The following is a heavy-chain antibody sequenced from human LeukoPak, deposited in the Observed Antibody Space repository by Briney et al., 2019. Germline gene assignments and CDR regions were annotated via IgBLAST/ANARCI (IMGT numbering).Heavy chain of an antibody. CDR3: ARGRDGYNLVDAFDI. J-gene: IGHJ3*02. CDR2: ISGSGGST. D-gene: IGHD5-24*01. Sequence: GGSLRLSCAASGFTFSSYAMSWVRQAPGKGLEWVSAISGSGGSTYYADSVKGRFTISRDNAKNSLYLQMNSLRAEDTAVYYCARGRDGYNLVDAFDIWGQGIMVTVSS. V-gene: IGHV3-23*01. CDR1: GFTFSSYA.